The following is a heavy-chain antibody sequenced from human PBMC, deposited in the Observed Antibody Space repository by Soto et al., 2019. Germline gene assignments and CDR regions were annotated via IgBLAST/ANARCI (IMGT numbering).Heavy chain of an antibody. CDR3: ASEFQPSAKSYYYYTMDV. V-gene: IGHV4-31*03. CDR1: GGSISSGGYY. J-gene: IGHJ6*03. CDR2: IYYSGST. Sequence: PSETLSLTCTVSGGSISSGGYYWSWIRQHPGKGLEWIGYIYYSGSTYYNPSLKSRVTISVDTSKNQFPLKLSSVTAADTAVYYCASEFQPSAKSYYYYTMDVGGKGTTVTVSS.